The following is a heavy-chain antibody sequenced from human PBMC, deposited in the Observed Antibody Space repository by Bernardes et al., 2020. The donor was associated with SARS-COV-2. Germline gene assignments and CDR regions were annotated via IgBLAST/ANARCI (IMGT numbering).Heavy chain of an antibody. D-gene: IGHD5-12*01. CDR2: IKQDGSEK. V-gene: IGHV3-7*01. J-gene: IGHJ6*02. Sequence: GGSLRLSCAASGFTFSSYWMSWVRQAPGKGLEWVANIKQDGSEKYYVDSVKGRFTISRDNAKNSLYLQMNSLRAEDTAVYYCARDTVATISLTYYYYGMDVWGQGTTVTVSS. CDR3: ARDTVATISLTYYYYGMDV. CDR1: GFTFSSYW.